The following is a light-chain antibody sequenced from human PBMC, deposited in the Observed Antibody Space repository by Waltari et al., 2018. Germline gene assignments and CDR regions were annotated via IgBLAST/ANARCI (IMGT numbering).Light chain of an antibody. CDR3: QQYNNWRT. J-gene: IGKJ2*01. V-gene: IGKV3-15*01. Sequence: LMTQSPPTLSVSPGERATLSCRASQSIARNLAWYQQKPGQALRLLISGASTRATDVPDRFSGSGSGTEFSLTISSLQSEDFAVYYCQQYNNWRTFGQGTKLEIK. CDR2: GAS. CDR1: QSIARN.